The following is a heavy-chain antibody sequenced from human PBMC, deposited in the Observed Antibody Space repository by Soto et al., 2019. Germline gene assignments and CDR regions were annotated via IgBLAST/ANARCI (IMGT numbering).Heavy chain of an antibody. V-gene: IGHV3-11*01. D-gene: IGHD2-21*01. CDR2: ISSSGSTI. Sequence: QVQLVESGGGLVKPGGSMRLSCAASGFTLSDYYMSWIRQAPGKGLEWLSYISSSGSTIYYADSVKGRFTISRDNAKNSLYLQINSLRAEDTAVYYCARGKVVIHYYYGMDVWGQGTTVTVSS. CDR1: GFTLSDYY. J-gene: IGHJ6*02. CDR3: ARGKVVIHYYYGMDV.